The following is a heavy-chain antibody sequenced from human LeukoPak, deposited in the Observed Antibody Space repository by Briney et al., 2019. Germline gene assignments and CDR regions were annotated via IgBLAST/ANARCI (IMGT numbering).Heavy chain of an antibody. CDR1: GFTFSSYG. Sequence: GGSLRLSCAASGFTFSSYGMHWVRQAPGKGLEWVAVISYDGSNKYYADSVKGRFTISRDNSKNTLYLQMNSLRAEDTAVYYCAKEGSYRIAAAGTNYYFDYWGQGTLVTVSS. V-gene: IGHV3-30*18. J-gene: IGHJ4*02. CDR3: AKEGSYRIAAAGTNYYFDY. CDR2: ISYDGSNK. D-gene: IGHD6-13*01.